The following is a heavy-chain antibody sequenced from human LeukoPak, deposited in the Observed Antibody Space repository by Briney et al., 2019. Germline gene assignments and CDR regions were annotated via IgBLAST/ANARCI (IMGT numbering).Heavy chain of an antibody. J-gene: IGHJ4*02. Sequence: PGGSLRLSCAASGFTFSSYSMNWVRQAPGKGLEWVSSISSSSSYIYYADSVKGRFTISRDNSKNTLYLQMNSLRAEDTAVYYCAKAFGSWYSFDYWGQGTLVTVSS. CDR3: AKAFGSWYSFDY. CDR2: ISSSSSYI. V-gene: IGHV3-21*01. D-gene: IGHD6-13*01. CDR1: GFTFSSYS.